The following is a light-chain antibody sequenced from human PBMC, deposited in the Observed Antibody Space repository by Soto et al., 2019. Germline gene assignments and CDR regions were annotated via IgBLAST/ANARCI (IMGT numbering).Light chain of an antibody. V-gene: IGKV1-39*01. CDR2: AAS. CDR3: QQSYSSPPT. Sequence: EIQITQSPSSLSAFVEERVIITCRASQSISNHLNWYQQKPGKAPKLLIFAASSLQSGVPSRFSGSRSGPDFTLTISSLQPEDFATYYCQQSYSSPPTFGQGTKVDIK. J-gene: IGKJ1*01. CDR1: QSISNH.